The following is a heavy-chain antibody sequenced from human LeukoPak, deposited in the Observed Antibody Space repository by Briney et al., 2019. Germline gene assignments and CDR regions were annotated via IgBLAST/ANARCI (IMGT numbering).Heavy chain of an antibody. CDR1: GFPFSSYW. V-gene: IGHV3-74*01. J-gene: IGHJ6*02. CDR2: INSDGSAT. CDR3: ASDSPYYGMDV. Sequence: GGSLRLSCAASGFPFSSYWMHWVRQVPGKGLLWGSRINSDGSATIYADSVRGRFTISRDNAKNTLYLQMSGLRVEDTVVYHCASDSPYYGMDVWGQGTTVTVSS.